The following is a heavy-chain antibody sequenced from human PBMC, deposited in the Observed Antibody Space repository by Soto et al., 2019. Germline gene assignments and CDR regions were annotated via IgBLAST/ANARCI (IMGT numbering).Heavy chain of an antibody. J-gene: IGHJ4*02. CDR2: IWYDGSNK. CDR1: GFTFSSYG. V-gene: IGHV3-33*01. D-gene: IGHD4-17*01. CDR3: ARDRIRLTPGGFRFDY. Sequence: GGSLRLSCAASGFTFSSYGMHWVRQAPGKGLEWVAVIWYDGSNKYYADPVKGRFTISRDNSKNTLYLQMNSLRAEDTAVYYCARDRIRLTPGGFRFDYWGQGTLVTVSS.